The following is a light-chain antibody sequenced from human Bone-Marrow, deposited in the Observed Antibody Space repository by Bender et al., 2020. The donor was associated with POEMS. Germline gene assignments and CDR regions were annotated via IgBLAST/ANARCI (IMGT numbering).Light chain of an antibody. CDR3: SSYAGSNNLV. CDR1: SSDIGNYNL. Sequence: QSALTQPASVSGSPGQSITISCIGTSSDIGNYNLVSWYQHHPGKAPKLMIYEVSKRASGVPDRFSGSKSGNTASLTVSGLKAEDEADYYWSSYAGSNNLVFGGGTKLTVI. J-gene: IGLJ2*01. V-gene: IGLV2-8*01. CDR2: EVS.